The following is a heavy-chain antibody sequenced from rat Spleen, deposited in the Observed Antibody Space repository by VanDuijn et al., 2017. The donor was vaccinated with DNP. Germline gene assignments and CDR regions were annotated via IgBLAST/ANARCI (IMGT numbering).Heavy chain of an antibody. CDR2: ISTSGGST. CDR1: GFTFSSFP. J-gene: IGHJ4*01. CDR3: AREGDYYNGYGDALDA. Sequence: EVQLVESGGGLVQPGRSMKLSCAASGFTFSSFPMAWVRQAPTKGLEWVATISTSGGSTYYRDSVKGRFTISRDNAKSTLYLQMNSLRSEDTATYYCAREGDYYNGYGDALDAWGQGTSVTVSS. D-gene: IGHD1-12*03. V-gene: IGHV5-46*01.